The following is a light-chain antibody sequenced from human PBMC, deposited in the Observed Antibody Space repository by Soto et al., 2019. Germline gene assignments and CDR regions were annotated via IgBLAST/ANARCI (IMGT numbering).Light chain of an antibody. V-gene: IGKV3-15*01. CDR1: QSVSSS. CDR2: GAS. CDR3: KRYNNWWT. J-gene: IGKJ1*01. Sequence: EVVMTQSPATLSMSPGERATLSCRASQSVSSSLAWYQQKPGQAPRLLIYGASTRATGSPDRFSGSESETEYSLTISSLQAELFAIYHWKRYNNWWTFGQGTKVEIK.